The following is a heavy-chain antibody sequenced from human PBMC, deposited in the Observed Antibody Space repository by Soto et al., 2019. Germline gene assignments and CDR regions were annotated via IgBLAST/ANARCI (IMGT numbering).Heavy chain of an antibody. V-gene: IGHV3-23*01. CDR1: GFTFSSYA. J-gene: IGHJ6*03. CDR2: ISGSGGST. Sequence: GGSLRLSCAASGFTFSSYAMSWVRQAPGKGLEWVSAISGSGGSTYYADSVKGRFTISRNNSKNTLYLQMNSLAAEDTAVYYCAKVRSPKYYYYYMDVWGKGTTVTVSS. CDR3: AKVRSPKYYYYYMDV.